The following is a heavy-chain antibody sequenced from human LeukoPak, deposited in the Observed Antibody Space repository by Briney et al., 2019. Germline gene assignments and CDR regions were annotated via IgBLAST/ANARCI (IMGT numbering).Heavy chain of an antibody. CDR1: GYTLTELS. CDR2: FDPEDGEK. D-gene: IGHD3-10*01. J-gene: IGHJ4*02. CDR3: ATDPTYYYGSGSLTPD. Sequence: ASVKVSCKVSGYTLTELSMHWVRQAPGKGLEWRGGFDPEDGEKIYAQKFQGRVTMTEDTSTDTAYMELRSLRSEDKAVYYCATDPTYYYGSGSLTPDWGQGTLVTVSS. V-gene: IGHV1-24*01.